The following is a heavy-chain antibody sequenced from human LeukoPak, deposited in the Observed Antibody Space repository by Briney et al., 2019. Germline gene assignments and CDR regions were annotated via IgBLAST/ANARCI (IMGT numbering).Heavy chain of an antibody. V-gene: IGHV4-39*07. D-gene: IGHD3-22*01. Sequence: PSETLSLTCTVSGGSIGSYYWSWIRQPPGKGLEWIGSIYYSGSTYYNPPLKSRVTISVDTSKNQFSLKLSSVTAADTAVYYCARGSWGSNYYDSSGYLFDYWGQGTLVAVSS. CDR2: IYYSGST. CDR3: ARGSWGSNYYDSSGYLFDY. J-gene: IGHJ4*02. CDR1: GGSIGSYY.